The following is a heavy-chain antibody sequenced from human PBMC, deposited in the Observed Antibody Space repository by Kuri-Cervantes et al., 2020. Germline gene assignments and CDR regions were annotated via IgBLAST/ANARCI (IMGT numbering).Heavy chain of an antibody. Sequence: GGSLRLSCAASGFTFSSYAMNWVRQAPGKGLEWVSGISGSGGSTYYADSVKGRFTISRDDSKNTLYLQMNSLRAEDTAVYYCAKDYGDYADYYYMDVWGRGTTVTVSS. CDR3: AKDYGDYADYYYMDV. CDR2: ISGSGGST. CDR1: GFTFSSYA. J-gene: IGHJ6*03. D-gene: IGHD4-17*01. V-gene: IGHV3-23*01.